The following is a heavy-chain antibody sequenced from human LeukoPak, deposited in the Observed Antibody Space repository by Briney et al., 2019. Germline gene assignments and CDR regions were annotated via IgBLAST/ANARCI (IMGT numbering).Heavy chain of an antibody. V-gene: IGHV1-18*01. CDR1: GYTFTSYG. CDR2: ISAYNDNT. Sequence: ASVKVSCKASGYTFTSYGISWVRQAPGQGLEWMGWISAYNDNTNYAQKLQGRVTMTTDTSTSTAYMELRSLRSDDTAVYYCARDFPSGMVGASLGWGQGTLVTVSS. J-gene: IGHJ4*02. D-gene: IGHD1-26*01. CDR3: ARDFPSGMVGASLG.